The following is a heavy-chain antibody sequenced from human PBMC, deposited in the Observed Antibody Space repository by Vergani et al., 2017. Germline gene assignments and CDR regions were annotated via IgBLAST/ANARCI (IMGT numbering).Heavy chain of an antibody. CDR1: GGTFSSYA. D-gene: IGHD4-11*01. CDR2: IIPIFGTA. CDR3: ARSTTVTTHYYYYYMDV. V-gene: IGHV1-69*14. J-gene: IGHJ6*03. Sequence: QVQLVQSGAEVKKPGSSVKVSCKASGGTFSSYAISWVRQAPGQGLEWMGRIIPIFGTANYAQKFQGRVTITADKSTSTAYMELSSLRSEDTAVYYCARSTTVTTHYYYYYMDVWGKGTTVTVSS.